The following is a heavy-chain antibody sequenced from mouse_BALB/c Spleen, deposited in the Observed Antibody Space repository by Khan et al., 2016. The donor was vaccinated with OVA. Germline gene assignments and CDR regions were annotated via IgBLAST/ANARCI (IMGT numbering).Heavy chain of an antibody. D-gene: IGHD2-12*01. CDR1: GDSITSGF. CDR2: ITYSGNI. Sequence: EVELVESGPSLVKPSQTLSLSCSVTGDSITSGFWNWIRKFPGNKFEYLGYITYSGNIYYNPSLKSRISITRDTSKSQYYLQLNSVTTEDTATYYWARSYDSWAMDYWGQGTSVTVSS. V-gene: IGHV3-8*02. J-gene: IGHJ4*01. CDR3: ARSYDSWAMDY.